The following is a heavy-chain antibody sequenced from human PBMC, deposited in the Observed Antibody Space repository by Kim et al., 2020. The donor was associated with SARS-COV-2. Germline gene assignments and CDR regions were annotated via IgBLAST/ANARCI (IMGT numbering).Heavy chain of an antibody. V-gene: IGHV3-73*01. D-gene: IGHD3-10*01. CDR1: GFTFSGSA. J-gene: IGHJ4*02. Sequence: GGSLRLSCAASGFTFSGSAMHWVRQASGKGLEWVGRIRSKANSYATAYAASVKGRFTISRDDSKNTAYLQMNSLKTEDTAVYYCTRTGDHDGSGGRRQVDYWGQGTLVTVSS. CDR2: IRSKANSYAT. CDR3: TRTGDHDGSGGRRQVDY.